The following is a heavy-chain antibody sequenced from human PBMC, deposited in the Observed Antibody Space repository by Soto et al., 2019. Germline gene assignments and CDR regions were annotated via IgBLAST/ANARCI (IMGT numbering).Heavy chain of an antibody. V-gene: IGHV1-46*01. J-gene: IGHJ5*02. CDR2: INPSDGST. CDR3: ARSLLYSKSRFEP. D-gene: IGHD4-4*01. CDR1: GYTFTNYY. Sequence: ASVKVSCKTSGYTFTNYYMHWVRQAPGQGLEWVAIINPSDGSTSYAQKFQGRATLTRDTSASTVYMELSSLRSEDTAVYYCARSLLYSKSRFEPWGQGTQVSVSS.